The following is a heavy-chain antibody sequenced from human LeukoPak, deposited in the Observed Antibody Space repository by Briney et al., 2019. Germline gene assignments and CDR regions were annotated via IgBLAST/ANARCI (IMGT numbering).Heavy chain of an antibody. CDR3: AIEDTENSGYIDY. Sequence: PGVSLRLSCAAYGFTFSSFWMSWVRQAPGKGLEWVANIKKDGSEKYYVDSVKGRFTISRDNAKNSLYLQMNSLRAEDTAVYYCAIEDTENSGYIDYWGQGTLVTVSS. V-gene: IGHV3-7*03. J-gene: IGHJ4*02. D-gene: IGHD5-12*01. CDR2: IKKDGSEK. CDR1: GFTFSSFW.